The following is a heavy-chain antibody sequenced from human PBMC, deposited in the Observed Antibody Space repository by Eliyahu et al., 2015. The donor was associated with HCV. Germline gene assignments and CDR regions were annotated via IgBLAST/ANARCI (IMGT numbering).Heavy chain of an antibody. CDR2: ISSNGGST. CDR1: GFPFSSYI. D-gene: IGHD6-19*01. CDR3: VKPAWSSGWYDF. V-gene: IGHV3-64D*09. J-gene: IGHJ5*01. Sequence: EVQVVESGGGLVQPGGSLRLSCSASGFPFSSYIMHWVRQAPGKGLEYVSAISSNGGSTYYADSVKGRFTISRDNSKNTLYLQMSSLRAEDTAVYYCVKPAWSSGWYDFWGQGTLVTVSS.